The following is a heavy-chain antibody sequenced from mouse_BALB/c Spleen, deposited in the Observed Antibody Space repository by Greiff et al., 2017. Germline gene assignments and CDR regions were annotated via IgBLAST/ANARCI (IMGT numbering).Heavy chain of an antibody. V-gene: IGHV5-6*01. J-gene: IGHJ2*01. CDR2: ISSGGSYT. CDR3: ARLYDGGFDY. D-gene: IGHD2-12*01. CDR1: GFTFSSYG. Sequence: EVHLVESGGGLVKPGGSLKLSCAASGFTFSSYGMSWVRQTPDKRLEWVATISSGGSYTYYPDSVKGRFTISRDNAKNTLYLQMSSLKSEDTAMYYCARLYDGGFDYWGQGTTLTVSS.